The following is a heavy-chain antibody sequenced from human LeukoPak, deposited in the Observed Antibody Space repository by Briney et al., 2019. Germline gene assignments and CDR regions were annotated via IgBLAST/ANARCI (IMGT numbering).Heavy chain of an antibody. CDR3: ARGGGDHAFDV. Sequence: GGSLRLSCAASGFSFTTYWMHWDRRGPGKGLVWVSRINSDGSDTIYADSVKGRFTISRDNAKNTVYLQMDSLRAEDTAVYYCARGGGDHAFDVWGQGTMVTVSS. V-gene: IGHV3-74*01. CDR1: GFSFTTYW. J-gene: IGHJ3*01. CDR2: INSDGSDT. D-gene: IGHD4-17*01.